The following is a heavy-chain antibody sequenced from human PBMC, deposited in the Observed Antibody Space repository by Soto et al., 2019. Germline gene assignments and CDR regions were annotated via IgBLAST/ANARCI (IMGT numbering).Heavy chain of an antibody. D-gene: IGHD3-10*01. J-gene: IGHJ4*02. CDR2: INHSGST. CDR3: ARESYYGPGATAVGY. V-gene: IGHV4-34*01. Sequence: SETLSLTCAVYGGSFSGYYWTWIRQPPGTGLEWIGEINHSGSTNYNPSLKSRVTISVDTSKNQFSLKLTSVTAADTAVYYCARESYYGPGATAVGYWGLAILVTVSS. CDR1: GGSFSGYY.